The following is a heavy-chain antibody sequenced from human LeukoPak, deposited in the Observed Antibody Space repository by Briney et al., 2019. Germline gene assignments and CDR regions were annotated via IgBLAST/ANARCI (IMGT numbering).Heavy chain of an antibody. CDR3: AKECMITFGGVIAALDY. D-gene: IGHD3-16*02. CDR1: GFTFSSYV. J-gene: IGHJ4*02. Sequence: GGSLRLSCAASGFTFSSYVMHWVRQAPGKGLEWVSVISYDGSNKYYADSVKGRFTISRDNSKNTLYLQMNSLRAEDTAVYYCAKECMITFGGVIAALDYWGQGTLVTVSS. V-gene: IGHV3-30*18. CDR2: ISYDGSNK.